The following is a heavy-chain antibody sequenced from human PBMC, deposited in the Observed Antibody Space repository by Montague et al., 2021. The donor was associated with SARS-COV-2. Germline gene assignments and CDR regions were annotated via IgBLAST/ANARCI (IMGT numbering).Heavy chain of an antibody. J-gene: IGHJ6*02. Sequence: CAISEDSVSRNSATWNWVRQSPSRGLEWLGRTYYRSKWYNDYAVSVRGRVTINPDTSKNQFSLQLNSVTPEDTAIYYCTSGREGNYNVMDVWGQGTTVTVSS. D-gene: IGHD1-1*01. CDR3: TSGREGNYNVMDV. CDR2: TYYRSKWYN. CDR1: EDSVSRNSAT. V-gene: IGHV6-1*01.